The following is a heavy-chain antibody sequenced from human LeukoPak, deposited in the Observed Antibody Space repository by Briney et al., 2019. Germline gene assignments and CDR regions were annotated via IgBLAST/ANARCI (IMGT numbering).Heavy chain of an antibody. Sequence: PSETLSLTCTVSGGSTSSSSHYWGWIRQPPGKGLEWIGSIYYGGSTYYNPSLKSRVTISVDTSKNQFSLKLSSVTAADTAVYYCARDPTYYDYVWGSYRGPYAFDIWGQGTMVTVSS. J-gene: IGHJ3*02. D-gene: IGHD3-16*02. CDR3: ARDPTYYDYVWGSYRGPYAFDI. CDR2: IYYGGST. V-gene: IGHV4-39*07. CDR1: GGSTSSSSHY.